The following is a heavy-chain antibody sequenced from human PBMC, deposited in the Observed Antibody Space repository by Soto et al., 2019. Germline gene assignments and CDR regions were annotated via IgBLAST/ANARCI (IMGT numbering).Heavy chain of an antibody. CDR2: ISDTGDST. CDR1: GFTFSMFA. CDR3: AKDLAYDGSGIEI. Sequence: EVHLLESGGGLMRPGGSLTLSCGTSGFTFSMFAMSWFRQAPRKGLEWVSGISDTGDSTYYADSVRGRFTISRDNSENTLYLHMNNLRVDDTATYYCAKDLAYDGSGIEIWGQGTLVTVSP. V-gene: IGHV3-23*01. D-gene: IGHD3-10*01. J-gene: IGHJ4*02.